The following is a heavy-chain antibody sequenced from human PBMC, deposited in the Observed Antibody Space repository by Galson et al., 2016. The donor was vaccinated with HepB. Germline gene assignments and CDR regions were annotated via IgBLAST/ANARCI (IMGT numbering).Heavy chain of an antibody. Sequence: SETLSLTCAVSGVSISSTDWWSWVRQPPGKGLEWIGEIYHSGSTNYNPSLKSRVTISVDKSKNQFSLKLTSVTAADTAVYYCARGVNSFGSGSYIAFDVWGQGTMVTVSS. CDR1: GVSISSTDW. CDR3: ARGVNSFGSGSYIAFDV. J-gene: IGHJ3*01. V-gene: IGHV4-4*02. CDR2: IYHSGST. D-gene: IGHD1-26*01.